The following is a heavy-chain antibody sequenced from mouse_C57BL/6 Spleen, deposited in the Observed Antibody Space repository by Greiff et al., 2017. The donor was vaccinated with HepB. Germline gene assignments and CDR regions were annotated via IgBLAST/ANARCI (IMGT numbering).Heavy chain of an antibody. CDR2: ISSGSSTI. CDR1: GFTFSDYG. V-gene: IGHV5-17*01. CDR3: ARNYGSSYGYFAV. D-gene: IGHD1-1*01. J-gene: IGHJ1*03. Sequence: EVQLVESGGGLVKPGGSLKLSCAASGFTFSDYGMHWVRQAPEKGLEWVAYISSGSSTIYYADTVKGRFTISRDNAKNTLFLQMTRLRSEDTAMYYCARNYGSSYGYFAVWGTGTTVTVSS.